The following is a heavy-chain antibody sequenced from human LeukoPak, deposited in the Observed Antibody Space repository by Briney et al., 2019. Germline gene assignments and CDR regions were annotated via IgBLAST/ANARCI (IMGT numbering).Heavy chain of an antibody. D-gene: IGHD6-13*01. V-gene: IGHV3-23*01. Sequence: GGSLRLSCAASGFTFSSYPMSWVRQAPGKGLVGVSTISGSGGSTNYADSVKGRFTISRDNSKNTLYLQMNSLRAEDTAVYYCAKDRSDDSRWYVGSHWGQGTLVIVSS. CDR3: AKDRSDDSRWYVGSH. CDR2: ISGSGGST. J-gene: IGHJ4*02. CDR1: GFTFSSYP.